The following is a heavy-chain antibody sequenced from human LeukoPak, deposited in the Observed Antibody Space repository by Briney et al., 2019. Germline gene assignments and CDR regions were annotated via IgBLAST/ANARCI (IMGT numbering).Heavy chain of an antibody. D-gene: IGHD3-22*01. Sequence: ASVKVSCKASGYPFTTYHVHWLRQATGQGPEWMGWMNPNSGNTGYAQKLQGRVTMTRNTSISTAYMELSSLRSEDTAVYYCARGQLGGYPDYWGQGTLVTVSS. CDR1: GYPFTTYH. CDR2: MNPNSGNT. CDR3: ARGQLGGYPDY. V-gene: IGHV1-8*02. J-gene: IGHJ4*02.